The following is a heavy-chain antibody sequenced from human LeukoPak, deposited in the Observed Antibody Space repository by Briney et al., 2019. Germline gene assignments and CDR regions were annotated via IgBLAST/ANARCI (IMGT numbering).Heavy chain of an antibody. D-gene: IGHD5-18*01. CDR2: IYYSGST. V-gene: IGHV4-39*01. CDR3: ARHIRGYSYVIDY. J-gene: IGHJ4*02. CDR1: GGSISSSSYY. Sequence: PSETLSLTCTVSGGSISSSSYYWGWIRQPPGKGLEWIGSIYYSGSTYYNPSLKSRVTISVDTSKNQFSLKLSSVTAADTAVYYCARHIRGYSYVIDYWGQGTLVTVSS.